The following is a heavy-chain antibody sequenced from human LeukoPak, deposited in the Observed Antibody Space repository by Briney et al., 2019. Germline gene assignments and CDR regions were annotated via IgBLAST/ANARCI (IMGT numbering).Heavy chain of an antibody. CDR2: ISYDGSNK. CDR3: AKDLIAPVEYCSGGSCFIGGMDV. D-gene: IGHD2-15*01. J-gene: IGHJ6*02. Sequence: GGSLRLSCAASGFTFSSYAMHWVRQAPGKGLEWVAVISYDGSNKYYADSVEGRFTISRDNSKNTLYLQMNSLRAEDTAVYYCAKDLIAPVEYCSGGSCFIGGMDVWGQGTTVTVSS. V-gene: IGHV3-30*04. CDR1: GFTFSSYA.